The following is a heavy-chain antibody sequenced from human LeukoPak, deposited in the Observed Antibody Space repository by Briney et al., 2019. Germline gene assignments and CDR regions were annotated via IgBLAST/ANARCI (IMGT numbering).Heavy chain of an antibody. CDR2: IYYSGST. J-gene: IGHJ4*02. Sequence: PSETLSLTCTVSGGSISSSSYYWGWIRQPPGKGLEWIGSIYYSGSTYYNPSLKSRVTISVDTSKNQFSLKLSSVTAADTAVYYCARRDCPIYDSSGPFDYWGQGTLVTVSS. CDR3: ARRDCPIYDSSGPFDY. CDR1: GGSISSSSYY. D-gene: IGHD3-22*01. V-gene: IGHV4-39*01.